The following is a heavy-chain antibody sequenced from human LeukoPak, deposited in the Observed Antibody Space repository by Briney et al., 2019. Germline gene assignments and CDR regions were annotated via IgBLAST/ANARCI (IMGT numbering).Heavy chain of an antibody. Sequence: SETLSLTCAVYGGSFSGYYWSWIRQPPGKGLEWIGEINHSGSTNYNPSLKSRVTISVDTSKNQFSLKLSSVTAADTAVYYCASLWGDYGDYGARDAFDIWGQGTMVTVSS. J-gene: IGHJ3*02. CDR2: INHSGST. V-gene: IGHV4-34*01. CDR1: GGSFSGYY. CDR3: ASLWGDYGDYGARDAFDI. D-gene: IGHD4-17*01.